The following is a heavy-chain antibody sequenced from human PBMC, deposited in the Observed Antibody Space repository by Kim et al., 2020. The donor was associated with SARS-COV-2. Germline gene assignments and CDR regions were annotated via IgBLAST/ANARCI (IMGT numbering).Heavy chain of an antibody. CDR1: GGSISSYY. D-gene: IGHD3-3*01. J-gene: IGHJ3*02. Sequence: SETLSLTCTVSGGSISSYYWSWIRQPPGKGLEWIGYIYYSGSTNYNPSLKSRVTISVDTSKNQFSLKLSSVTAADTAVYYCARESTIFGVAGDDAFDIWGQGTMVTVSS. CDR3: ARESTIFGVAGDDAFDI. CDR2: IYYSGST. V-gene: IGHV4-59*13.